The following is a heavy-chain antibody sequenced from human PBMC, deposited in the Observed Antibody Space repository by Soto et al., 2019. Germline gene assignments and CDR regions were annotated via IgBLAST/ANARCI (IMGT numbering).Heavy chain of an antibody. J-gene: IGHJ4*02. Sequence: GGSLRLSCAASGFTFSSYAMSWVRQAPGKGLVWVSQITNDGRGTNYADSVKGRFTISRDNAKNTLYLQMNSLRAEDTAVYYCGRDFYGESHWGQGTLVTVSS. V-gene: IGHV3-74*01. D-gene: IGHD3-10*01. CDR1: GFTFSSYA. CDR2: ITNDGRGT. CDR3: GRDFYGESH.